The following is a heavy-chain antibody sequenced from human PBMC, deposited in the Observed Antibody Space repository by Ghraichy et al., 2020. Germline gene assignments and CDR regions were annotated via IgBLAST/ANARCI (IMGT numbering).Heavy chain of an antibody. CDR3: ARGSTVVRFFYYDGMDV. J-gene: IGHJ6*04. Sequence: GGSLILSCVGSGFTFSSYSMNWVRQSPGKGLEWVSYITSSSRTVSYADSVKGRFTISRDNAQNSLYLQMNSLRDEDTAVYYCARGSTVVRFFYYDGMDVWGYGTKGTVSS. V-gene: IGHV3-48*02. D-gene: IGHD4-23*01. CDR1: GFTFSSYS. CDR2: ITSSSRTV.